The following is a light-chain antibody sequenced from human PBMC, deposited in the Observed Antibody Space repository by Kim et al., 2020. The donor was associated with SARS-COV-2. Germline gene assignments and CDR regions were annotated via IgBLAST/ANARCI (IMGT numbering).Light chain of an antibody. V-gene: IGLV1-51*01. CDR2: DTD. J-gene: IGLJ3*02. Sequence: TIPCSGGNSNIGNNDVAWYHQRPGTAPKLLIYDTDKRPSGIPDRFSGSKSGTSATLGITGLQPGDEADYYCGTWDSSLSGGVFGGGTKVTVL. CDR3: GTWDSSLSGGV. CDR1: NSNIGNND.